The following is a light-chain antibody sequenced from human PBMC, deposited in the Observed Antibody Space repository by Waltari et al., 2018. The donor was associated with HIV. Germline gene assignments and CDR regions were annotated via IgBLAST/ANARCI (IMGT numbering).Light chain of an antibody. CDR3: QQYNNWPLT. CDR1: QSVSSN. CDR2: GAS. J-gene: IGKJ4*01. V-gene: IGKV3-15*01. Sequence: ERVMTQSPATLSVSPGARATLSCRASQSVSSNLAWYQQTPGQAPRLLIYGASTRATGIPARFSGSGSGTDFTLTIGSLQSEDFAVYYCQQYNNWPLTFGGGTTVEIK.